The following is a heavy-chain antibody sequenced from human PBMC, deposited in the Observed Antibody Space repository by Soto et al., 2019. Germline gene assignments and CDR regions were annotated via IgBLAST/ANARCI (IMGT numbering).Heavy chain of an antibody. CDR3: ARGLELQNRGGYFDY. J-gene: IGHJ4*02. CDR1: GFTFSSYA. D-gene: IGHD1-7*01. V-gene: IGHV3-30-3*01. Sequence: GGSLRLSCAASGFTFSSYAMHWVRQAPGKGLEWVAVISYDGSNKYYADSVKGRFTISRDNSKNTLYLQMNSLRAEDTAVYYCARGLELQNRGGYFDYWGQGTLVTVSS. CDR2: ISYDGSNK.